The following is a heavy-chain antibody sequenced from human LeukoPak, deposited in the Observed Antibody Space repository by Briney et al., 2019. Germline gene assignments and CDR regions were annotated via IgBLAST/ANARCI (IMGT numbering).Heavy chain of an antibody. CDR2: FSGSGGST. CDR3: AKDLLQQWLVLGPYHYYYYGMDV. V-gene: IGHV3-23*01. D-gene: IGHD6-19*01. CDR1: GFTFSSYA. J-gene: IGHJ6*02. Sequence: PGGSLRLSCAASGFTFSSYAMSWVRQAPGKGLEWVSAFSGSGGSTYYADSVKGRFTISRDNSKNTLYLQMNSLRAEDTAVYYCAKDLLQQWLVLGPYHYYYYGMDVWGQGTTVTVSS.